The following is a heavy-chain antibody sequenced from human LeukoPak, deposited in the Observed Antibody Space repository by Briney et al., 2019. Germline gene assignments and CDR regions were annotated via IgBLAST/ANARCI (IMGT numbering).Heavy chain of an antibody. V-gene: IGHV3-21*01. D-gene: IGHD2-15*01. CDR1: GFTFSSYS. Sequence: GGSLRLSCAASGFTFSSYSMNWVRQAPGKGLEWVSSISSSSSYIYYADSVKGRFTISRDNAKNSLYLQMNSLRAEDTAMYYCARDLCSGGSCYNGYFDYWGQGTLVTVSS. CDR2: ISSSSSYI. CDR3: ARDLCSGGSCYNGYFDY. J-gene: IGHJ4*02.